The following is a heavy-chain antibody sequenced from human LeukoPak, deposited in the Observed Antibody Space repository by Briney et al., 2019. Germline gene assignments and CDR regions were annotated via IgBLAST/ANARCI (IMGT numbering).Heavy chain of an antibody. CDR3: VRVGTSSDYYYYMDV. Sequence: GGSLRLSCAASGFTFSSYTMNWVRQAPGKGLEWVSYISSSGGTMYYADSVKGRFTISRDNAKNSLYLQMNSPRVEDTAVYYCVRVGTSSDYYYYMDVWGKGTTVPVSS. V-gene: IGHV3-48*04. CDR2: ISSSGGTM. D-gene: IGHD1-1*01. CDR1: GFTFSSYT. J-gene: IGHJ6*03.